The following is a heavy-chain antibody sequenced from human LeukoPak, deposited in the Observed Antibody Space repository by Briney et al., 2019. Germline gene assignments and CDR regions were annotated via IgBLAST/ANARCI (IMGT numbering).Heavy chain of an antibody. CDR2: IIPIFGTA. D-gene: IGHD1-26*01. Sequence: SVKVSCKASGGTFSSYAISWVRQAPGQGLEWMGGIIPIFGTANYAQKFQGRVTITADESTGTAYMELSSLRSEDTAVYYCARDVTNSGSRRPASFYAFDIWGQGTMVTVSS. CDR1: GGTFSSYA. CDR3: ARDVTNSGSRRPASFYAFDI. J-gene: IGHJ3*02. V-gene: IGHV1-69*13.